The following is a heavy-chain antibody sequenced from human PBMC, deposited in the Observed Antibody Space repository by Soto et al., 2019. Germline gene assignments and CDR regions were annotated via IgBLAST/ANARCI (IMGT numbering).Heavy chain of an antibody. V-gene: IGHV3-64D*06. Sequence: GGSLRLSCSASGLSLSNSVMHWVRQTPGKGLEYVSAIGASGYSTYYADSVKGRFIISRDNSKNTLYLQMSSLRTEDTAVYYCVKDSHWTATFDYWGQGTLVTVSS. CDR3: VKDSHWTATFDY. CDR1: GLSLSNSV. CDR2: IGASGYST. D-gene: IGHD1-1*01. J-gene: IGHJ4*02.